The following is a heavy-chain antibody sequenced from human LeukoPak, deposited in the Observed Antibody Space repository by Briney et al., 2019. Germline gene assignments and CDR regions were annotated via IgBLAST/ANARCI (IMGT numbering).Heavy chain of an antibody. CDR2: ISISSSYI. V-gene: IGHV3-21*01. D-gene: IGHD5-18*01. Sequence: TGGSLRLSCAASGFTFSTYAMHWVRQAPGKGLEWVSSISISSSYIYYVDSVKGRFTISRDNAKNSLYLQMNSLRAEDTAVYYCARDQRIQLSSYAFDIWGQGTMVTVSS. CDR1: GFTFSTYA. CDR3: ARDQRIQLSSYAFDI. J-gene: IGHJ3*02.